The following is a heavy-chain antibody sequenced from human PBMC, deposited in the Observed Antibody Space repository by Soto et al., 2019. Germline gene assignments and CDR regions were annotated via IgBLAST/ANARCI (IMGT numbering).Heavy chain of an antibody. CDR2: ISRRSTYF. CDR1: GMTFADYN. V-gene: IGHV3-21*01. CDR3: VRDISGPAERNWFDP. J-gene: IGHJ5*02. D-gene: IGHD6-19*01. Sequence: GGSLRLSCVTSGMTFADYNMNWVRQAPGKGLEWVSTISRRSTYFYYADSVKGRFTVSRDDAKNSLFLHMGGLTTDDTGVYFCVRDISGPAERNWFDPWGQGTLVTVSS.